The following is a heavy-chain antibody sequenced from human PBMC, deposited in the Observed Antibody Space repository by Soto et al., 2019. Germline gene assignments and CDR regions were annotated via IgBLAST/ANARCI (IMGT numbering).Heavy chain of an antibody. CDR3: ARLRFIAAAGTRRNGMDV. Sequence: SETLSLTCAVYGGSFSGYYWSWIRQPPGKGPEWIGEINHSGSTNYNPSLKSRVTISVDTSKNQFSLKLSSVTAADTAVYYCARLRFIAAAGTRRNGMDVWGQGTTVTVSS. CDR1: GGSFSGYY. CDR2: INHSGST. D-gene: IGHD6-13*01. V-gene: IGHV4-34*01. J-gene: IGHJ6*02.